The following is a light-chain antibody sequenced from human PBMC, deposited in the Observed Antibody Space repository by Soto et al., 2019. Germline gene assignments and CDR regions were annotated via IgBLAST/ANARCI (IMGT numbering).Light chain of an antibody. CDR1: SGHSSYA. CDR2: LNSDGSH. Sequence: QPVLTQSPSASASLGASVKLTCTLSSGHSSYAIAWHQQRPEKGPRYLMKLNSDGSHSKGDGIPDRFSGSSFGAERYLTISSLQSEDEADYYCQTWVTGIQVFGGGTKLTVL. V-gene: IGLV4-69*01. J-gene: IGLJ2*01. CDR3: QTWVTGIQV.